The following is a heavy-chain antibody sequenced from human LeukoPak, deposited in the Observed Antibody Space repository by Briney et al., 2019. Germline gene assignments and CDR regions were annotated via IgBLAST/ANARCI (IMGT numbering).Heavy chain of an antibody. V-gene: IGHV3-23*01. Sequence: PGGSLRLSCAASGFTFSSYAMSWVRQAPGKGLEWVSAISASGGSTYYADSVKGRFTISRDNSKNTLYLQMNSLRAEDTAVYYCAKSYDSSGYYPVGDIDYWGQGTLVTVSS. CDR3: AKSYDSSGYYPVGDIDY. D-gene: IGHD3-22*01. CDR2: ISASGGST. CDR1: GFTFSSYA. J-gene: IGHJ4*02.